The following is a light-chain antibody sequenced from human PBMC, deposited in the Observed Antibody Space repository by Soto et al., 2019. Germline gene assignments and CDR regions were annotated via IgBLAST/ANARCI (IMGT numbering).Light chain of an antibody. Sequence: QSVLTHPASVSGSPGQSITISCTGSGRDIGAYDYVSWYQQHPGKAPKLLIYGVKNRPSGVSYRFSASKSAFTASLTISGLQAEDEAHYYCSSYTTSYFYVFGPGTKVTVL. J-gene: IGLJ1*01. CDR1: GRDIGAYDY. CDR3: SSYTTSYFYV. V-gene: IGLV2-14*01. CDR2: GVK.